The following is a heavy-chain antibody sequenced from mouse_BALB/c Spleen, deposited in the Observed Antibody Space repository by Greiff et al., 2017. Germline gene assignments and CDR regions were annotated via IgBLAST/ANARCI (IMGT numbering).Heavy chain of an antibody. CDR1: GYTFTSYW. CDR3: ARGYDKGFDY. V-gene: IGHV1-87*01. Sequence: QVQLQQSGAELARPGASVKLSCKASGYTFTSYWMQWVKQRPGQGLEWIGAIYPGDGDTRYTQKFKGKATLTADKSSSTAYMQLSSLASEDSAVYYCARGYDKGFDYWGQGTTLTVSS. J-gene: IGHJ2*01. CDR2: IYPGDGDT. D-gene: IGHD2-14*01.